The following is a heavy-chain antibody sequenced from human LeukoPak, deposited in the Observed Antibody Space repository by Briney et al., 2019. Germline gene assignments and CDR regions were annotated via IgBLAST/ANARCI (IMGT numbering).Heavy chain of an antibody. Sequence: GASVKVSCKASGYTFTSYDINWVRQATGQGLEWMGWMNPNSGNTGYAQKLQGRVTMTRNTSISTAYMELSSLRSEDTAVYYCASPTTVVPYYYYYGMDVWGQGTTVTVSS. CDR3: ASPTTVVPYYYYYGMDV. CDR1: GYTFTSYD. J-gene: IGHJ6*02. D-gene: IGHD4-11*01. CDR2: MNPNSGNT. V-gene: IGHV1-8*01.